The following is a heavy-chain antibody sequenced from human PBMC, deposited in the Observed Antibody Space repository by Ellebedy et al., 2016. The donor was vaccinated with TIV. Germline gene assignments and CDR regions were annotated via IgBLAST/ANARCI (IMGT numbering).Heavy chain of an antibody. D-gene: IGHD3-3*01. J-gene: IGHJ4*02. CDR1: GFTFSSYS. CDR3: ARENQFAGLIFGDGFDY. Sequence: GESLKISXAASGFTFSSYSMNWVRQAPGKGLEWVAVISYDGSNKYYADSVKGRFTISRDNSKNTLYLQMNSLRAEDTAVYYCARENQFAGLIFGDGFDYWGQGTLVTVSS. CDR2: ISYDGSNK. V-gene: IGHV3-30*03.